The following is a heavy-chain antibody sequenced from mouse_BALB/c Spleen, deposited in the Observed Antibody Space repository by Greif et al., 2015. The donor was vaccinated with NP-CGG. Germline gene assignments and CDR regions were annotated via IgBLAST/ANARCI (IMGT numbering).Heavy chain of an antibody. J-gene: IGHJ4*01. V-gene: IGHV2-9*02. CDR1: GFSLTSYG. D-gene: IGHD3-1*01. Sequence: VHLVESGPGLVAPSQSLSITCTVSGFSLTSYGVHWVRQPPGEGLEWLGVIWAGGSTNYNSALRSRLSISKDNSKSQVFLKMNSLQTDDTAMYYCARERAFYARNYWGQGTSVTVSS. CDR2: IWAGGST. CDR3: ARERAFYARNY.